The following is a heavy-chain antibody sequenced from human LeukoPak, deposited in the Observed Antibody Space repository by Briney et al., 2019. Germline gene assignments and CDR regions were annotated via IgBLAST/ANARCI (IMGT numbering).Heavy chain of an antibody. CDR1: GFTFSSYG. CDR2: ISSSGSII. CDR3: AREGCSGGSCYHPADY. V-gene: IGHV3-48*04. J-gene: IGHJ4*02. D-gene: IGHD2-15*01. Sequence: GGSLRLSCAASGFTFSSYGMHWVRQAPGKGLEWVSYISSSGSIIYYADSVKGRFTVSRDNAKNSLYLQMNSLRAEDTAVYYCAREGCSGGSCYHPADYWGQGTLVTVSS.